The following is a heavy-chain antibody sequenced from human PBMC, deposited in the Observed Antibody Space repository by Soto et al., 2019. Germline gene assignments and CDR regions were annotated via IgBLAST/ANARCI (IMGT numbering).Heavy chain of an antibody. J-gene: IGHJ5*02. D-gene: IGHD6-6*01. Sequence: SVKVSCKASGGTFSSYAISWVRQAPGQGLEWMGGIIPIFGTANYAQKFQGRATITADESTSTAYMELSSLRSEDTAVYYCARVPTRSIAARGWFDPWGQGTLVTVSS. CDR3: ARVPTRSIAARGWFDP. CDR1: GGTFSSYA. CDR2: IIPIFGTA. V-gene: IGHV1-69*13.